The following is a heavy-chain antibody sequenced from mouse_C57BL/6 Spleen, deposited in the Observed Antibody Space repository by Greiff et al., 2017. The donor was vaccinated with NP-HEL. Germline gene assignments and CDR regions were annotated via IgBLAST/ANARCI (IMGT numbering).Heavy chain of an antibody. CDR2: IDPSDSYT. D-gene: IGHD1-1*01. V-gene: IGHV1-69*01. Sequence: QVQLKQPGAELVMPGASVKLSCKASGYTFTSYWMHWVKQRPGQGLEWIGEIDPSDSYTNYNQKFKGKSTLTVDKSSSTAYMQLSSLTSEDSAVYYCARSAGSSLYYFDYWGQGTTLTVSS. J-gene: IGHJ2*01. CDR3: ARSAGSSLYYFDY. CDR1: GYTFTSYW.